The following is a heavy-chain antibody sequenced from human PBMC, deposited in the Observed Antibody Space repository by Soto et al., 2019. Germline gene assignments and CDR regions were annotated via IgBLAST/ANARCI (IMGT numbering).Heavy chain of an antibody. J-gene: IGHJ5*02. D-gene: IGHD3-3*01. V-gene: IGHV1-46*01. CDR1: GDTFSSYY. CDR2: INPSGGYT. CDR3: ARESRFLEWLSLNWFDP. Sequence: GASVKVSCKSSGDTFSSYYMNCVRQAPGQGLEWLGIINPSGGYTTYAQRFLGRVTMTSDTSTSTVHMELGSLRDEDTAVYYCARESRFLEWLSLNWFDPWGQGTLVTVSS.